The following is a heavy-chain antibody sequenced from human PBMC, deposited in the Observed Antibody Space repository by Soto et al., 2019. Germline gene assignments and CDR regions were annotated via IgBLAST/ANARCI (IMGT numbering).Heavy chain of an antibody. V-gene: IGHV2-5*02. Sequence: QITLKESGPPLVKPTQTLTLTCTFSGFSFTTYGVGVGWIRQPPGKALEWLAVIYWDVDKRYSPSLRSRRTLPMDTSKSQVVLTLTDVDPVDTATSFCALVFWRGITDYFAYWSQGSLVTVSS. CDR1: GFSFTTYGVG. D-gene: IGHD1-20*01. J-gene: IGHJ4*02. CDR2: IYWDVDK. CDR3: ALVFWRGITDYFAY.